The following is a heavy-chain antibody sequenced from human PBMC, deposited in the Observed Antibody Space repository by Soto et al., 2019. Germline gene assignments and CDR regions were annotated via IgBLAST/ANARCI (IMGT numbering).Heavy chain of an antibody. CDR1: GASIRSTDYY. J-gene: IGHJ5*02. D-gene: IGHD1-1*01. Sequence: SLTCTVSGASIRSTDYYWSWIRQAPGKGLEWIGYVYYTGSTYYNPSLMSRLTISVDTSKNQFSLKLTSVTAAETAVYYCVRTPRERAVAPHWFDRWGQGTQVTVSS. CDR2: VYYTGST. V-gene: IGHV4-30-4*01. CDR3: VRTPRERAVAPHWFDR.